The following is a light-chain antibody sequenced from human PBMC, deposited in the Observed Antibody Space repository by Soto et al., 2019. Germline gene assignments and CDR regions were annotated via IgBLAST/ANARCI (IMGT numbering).Light chain of an antibody. CDR1: QSIRTW. CDR2: KAS. CDR3: QQDNSYPYT. Sequence: DIQMTQSPSTLSASVGDRVTITCRASQSIRTWLVWYQQKPGKAPKLLIYKASNLESGVPSRFSGSGSETEFTLTISSLQPDDFATYYCQQDNSYPYTFGQGTKLEIK. J-gene: IGKJ2*01. V-gene: IGKV1-5*03.